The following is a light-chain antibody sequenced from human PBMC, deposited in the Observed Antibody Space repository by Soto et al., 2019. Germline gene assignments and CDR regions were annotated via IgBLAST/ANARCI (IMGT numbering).Light chain of an antibody. V-gene: IGLV2-14*01. CDR2: EVS. Sequence: QSALTQPASVSGSPGQSITISCTGTSSDVGGYNYVSWYQQHPGKAPKLMIYEVSNRPSGVSNRLSGSKSGNTASLTIYGLQAEYEDDYYCRSYTSSSTYVFGNGTKVTVL. J-gene: IGLJ1*01. CDR3: RSYTSSSTYV. CDR1: SSDVGGYNY.